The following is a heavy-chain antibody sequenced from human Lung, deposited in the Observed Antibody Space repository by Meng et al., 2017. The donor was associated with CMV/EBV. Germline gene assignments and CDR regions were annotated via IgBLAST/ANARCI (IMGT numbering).Heavy chain of an antibody. CDR1: GFTFSSYA. CDR2: ISYDGSNK. D-gene: IGHD3-9*01. J-gene: IGHJ6*02. Sequence: GGSLRLSCAASGFTFSSYAMHWVRQAPGKGLEWVAVISYDGSNKYYADSVKGRFTISRDNSKNTLYLQMNSLRAEDTAVYYCARDEYIILVSYGMDVWGQGTTVXVSS. V-gene: IGHV3-30-3*01. CDR3: ARDEYIILVSYGMDV.